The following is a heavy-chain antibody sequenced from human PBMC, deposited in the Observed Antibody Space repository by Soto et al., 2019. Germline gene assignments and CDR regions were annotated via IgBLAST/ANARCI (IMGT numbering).Heavy chain of an antibody. J-gene: IGHJ6*02. D-gene: IGHD6-6*01. CDR2: ISYDGSNK. V-gene: IGHV3-30-3*01. CDR1: GFTFSSYA. Sequence: QVQVVESGGGVVQPGRSLRLSCAASGFTFSSYAMHWVRQAPGKGLEWVALISYDGSNKYYADSVKGRFTISRDNSKNTLYLQLSSLRAEDTAVYYCARGSGNGQLAYSYGVDVWGQGPTVTVSS. CDR3: ARGSGNGQLAYSYGVDV.